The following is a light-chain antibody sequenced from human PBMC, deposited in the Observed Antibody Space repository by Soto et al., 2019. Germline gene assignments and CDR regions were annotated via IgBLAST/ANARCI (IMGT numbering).Light chain of an antibody. J-gene: IGKJ1*01. CDR1: QAIKND. CDR2: AES. Sequence: DIQMTQSPSSLSASVGDRVTITCRASQAIKNDLSWYKQKPGEPPKRMNYAESTLHGGVPSRFSGSGFGKEFTLTISSLQPEDFATYFCQQHNSYPRTFGKGTKVEIK. V-gene: IGKV1-17*01. CDR3: QQHNSYPRT.